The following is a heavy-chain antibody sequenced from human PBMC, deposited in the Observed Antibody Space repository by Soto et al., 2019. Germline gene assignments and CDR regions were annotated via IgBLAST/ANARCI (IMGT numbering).Heavy chain of an antibody. J-gene: IGHJ5*02. CDR3: ATRITVFGSLIPPFDP. V-gene: IGHV4-34*01. Sequence: PSETLSLTCAVYGGSINGYYCNWIRQPPGKGLEWIGEINHNGGTHYNPSFQSRVTMSVDTSKNQFSLRLSSVTAADTAIYYCATRITVFGSLIPPFDPWGQGTQVTVSS. CDR1: GGSINGYY. CDR2: INHNGGT. D-gene: IGHD3-3*01.